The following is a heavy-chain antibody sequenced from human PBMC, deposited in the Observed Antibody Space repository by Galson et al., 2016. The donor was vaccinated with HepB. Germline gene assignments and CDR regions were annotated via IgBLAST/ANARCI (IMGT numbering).Heavy chain of an antibody. CDR2: IYSVGTT. CDR1: GLTVGNNF. CDR3: ARCGRDDFWSGSSGGLWDFYYYGMDV. Sequence: SLRLSCAASGLTVGNNFMSWVRQAPGKGLEWVSLIYSVGTTHYADSVKGRFTMSRDSSKNTVYLQMNSLRGDDTAVYFCARCGRDDFWSGSSGGLWDFYYYGMDVWGQGTTVTVSS. J-gene: IGHJ6*02. D-gene: IGHD3-3*01. V-gene: IGHV3-66*01.